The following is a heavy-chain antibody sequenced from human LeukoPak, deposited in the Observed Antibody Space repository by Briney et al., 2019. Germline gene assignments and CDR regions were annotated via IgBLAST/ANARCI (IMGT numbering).Heavy chain of an antibody. CDR2: ISSDGSST. J-gene: IGHJ4*02. D-gene: IGHD2-2*01. CDR1: GFTFSSYW. CDR3: AIALPPSISTPWK. V-gene: IGHV3-74*01. Sequence: GGSLRLSCAASGFTFSSYWIHWVRQAPGKGLVWVSHISSDGSSTSYADSVKGRFTISRDNAKNTLYLQMNSLRAEDTAVYYCAIALPPSISTPWKWGQGTPDTVSS.